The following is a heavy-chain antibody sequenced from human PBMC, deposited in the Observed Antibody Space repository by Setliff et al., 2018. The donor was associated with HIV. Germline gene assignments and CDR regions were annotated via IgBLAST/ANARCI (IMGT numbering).Heavy chain of an antibody. CDR2: ISIGSGGAI. D-gene: IGHD3-3*01. V-gene: IGHV3-21*01. CDR3: ARDNLYYNLYDGSPVYGMDV. J-gene: IGHJ6*02. Sequence: GGSLRLSCTASGLTISNFDMNWVRQAPGRGLEWVSSISIGSGGAIDYADSVQGRFTISRDNSKNSLYLQMNGLPVEDTGVYYCARDNLYYNLYDGSPVYGMDVWGQGTTVTVSS. CDR1: GLTISNFD.